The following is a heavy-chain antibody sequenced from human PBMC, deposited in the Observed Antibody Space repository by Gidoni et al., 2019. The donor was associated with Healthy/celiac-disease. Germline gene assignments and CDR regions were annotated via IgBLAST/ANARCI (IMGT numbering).Heavy chain of an antibody. CDR2: ISGSGGST. CDR1: GFTFSSYA. CDR3: AKGGSSGRRTPFDY. D-gene: IGHD3-22*01. J-gene: IGHJ4*02. V-gene: IGHV3-23*01. Sequence: EVQLLESGGGLVQPGGSLRLSCSASGFTFSSYAMSWVRQAPGKGLEWVSAISGSGGSTYYADSVKGRFTSSRDNSKNTLDLQMNSLRAEDTAVYYCAKGGSSGRRTPFDYWGQGTLVTVSS.